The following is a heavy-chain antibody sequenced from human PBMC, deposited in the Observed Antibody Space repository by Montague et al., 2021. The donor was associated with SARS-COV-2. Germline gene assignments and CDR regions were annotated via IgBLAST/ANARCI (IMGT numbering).Heavy chain of an antibody. CDR2: TYYRSKWHN. D-gene: IGHD6-13*01. V-gene: IGHV6-1*01. CDR1: GDSVSGNSAA. Sequence: CAISGDSVSGNSAAWKWIRQSPSRGLEWLGRTYYRSKWHNDYAESVKSRITINPDTSKNQISLQLNSVTPEDTAVYYCARGSQVGSWPPTDSGMDVWGQGTKVTVSS. CDR3: ARGSQVGSWPPTDSGMDV. J-gene: IGHJ6*02.